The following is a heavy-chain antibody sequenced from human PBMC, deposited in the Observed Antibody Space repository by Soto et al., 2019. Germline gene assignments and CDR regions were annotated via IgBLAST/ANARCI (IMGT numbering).Heavy chain of an antibody. J-gene: IGHJ5*01. CDR1: GYTFISYA. V-gene: IGHV1-3*04. D-gene: IGHD3-10*01. Sequence: QAQLVQSGADLKKPGASVNVSCKASGYTFISYALHWVRQAPGQRPEWMGWINTGNGNTKYSQKFKGRLAFTRDTSANTSYMELSSLTSEDTAVYYCARGSSMVRGVISWFDSWGQGILVAVST. CDR2: INTGNGNT. CDR3: ARGSSMVRGVISWFDS.